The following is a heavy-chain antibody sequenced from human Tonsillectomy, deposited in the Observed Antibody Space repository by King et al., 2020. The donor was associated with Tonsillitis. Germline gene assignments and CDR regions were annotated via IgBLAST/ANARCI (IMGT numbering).Heavy chain of an antibody. Sequence: QLQESGPGLVKPSETLSLTCTVSGGSISSYYWSWIRQPPGKGLEWIGYIYYSGSTNYNPSLKSRVTISVDTSKNQFSLKLSSVTAADTAVYYCARRVSYGDYEFDYWGQGTLVTVSS. CDR3: ARRVSYGDYEFDY. CDR2: IYYSGST. CDR1: GGSISSYY. V-gene: IGHV4-59*08. D-gene: IGHD4-17*01. J-gene: IGHJ4*02.